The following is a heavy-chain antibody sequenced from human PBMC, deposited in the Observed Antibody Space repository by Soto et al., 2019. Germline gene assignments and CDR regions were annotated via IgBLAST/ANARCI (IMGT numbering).Heavy chain of an antibody. D-gene: IGHD2-2*01. CDR2: IDWEDDE. CDR1: GFSLSTIGMC. Sequence: SGPTLVNPTQTLTLTCTFSGFSLSTIGMCVSWIRQPPGEALEWLARIDWEDDEYYSTSLKTRLTISKDTSQNQVVRTLTNMGPADTATYYCARMRGVVVPAAPNDPCYHQYYMDVWGQGTTVTGSS. V-gene: IGHV2-70*11. CDR3: ARMRGVVVPAAPNDPCYHQYYMDV. J-gene: IGHJ6*03.